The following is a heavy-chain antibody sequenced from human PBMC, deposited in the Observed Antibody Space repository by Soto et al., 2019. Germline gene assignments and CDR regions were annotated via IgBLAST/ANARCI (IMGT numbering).Heavy chain of an antibody. V-gene: IGHV3-23*01. J-gene: IGHJ4*02. D-gene: IGHD2-8*01. Sequence: GGSLRLSCAATGFNFSSYAMTWVRQAPGKGLEWVSGLYGSGDITFYADSVRGRFTVSRDNSKNTLSLQMNSLRAEDTAVYYCVRKNVNNGFYDYWGQGTLVTVSS. CDR3: VRKNVNNGFYDY. CDR1: GFNFSSYA. CDR2: LYGSGDIT.